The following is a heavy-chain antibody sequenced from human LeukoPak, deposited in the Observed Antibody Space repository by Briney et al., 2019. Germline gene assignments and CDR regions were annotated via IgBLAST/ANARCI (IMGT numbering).Heavy chain of an antibody. J-gene: IGHJ4*02. Sequence: ASVKVSCKTSGYTFTDYDVHWVRQAPGQGLEWMGWMNPDTGDTGYAQKFQGRVTMTRNTSIDTAYMELSGLRSEDSAVYYCTRGSLSGSSRDYWGQGTLVTVSS. V-gene: IGHV1-8*02. CDR3: TRGSLSGSSRDY. CDR2: MNPDTGDT. D-gene: IGHD1-26*01. CDR1: GYTFTDYD.